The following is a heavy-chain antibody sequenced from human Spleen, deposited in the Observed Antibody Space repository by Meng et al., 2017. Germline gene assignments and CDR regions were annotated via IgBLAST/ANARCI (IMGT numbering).Heavy chain of an antibody. CDR3: ARDEDISAAGKLFGDY. D-gene: IGHD6-25*01. CDR1: GSNLPDHF. Sequence: LVRTGDRATRPGPSEKVPANPSGSNLPDHFFHGGRRAPGQGLEWMGRINPKNGDTHYAQKFQARVTMTGDTSISTAYMELSGLRSDDTAMYYCARDEDISAAGKLFGDYWGQGTLVTVSS. V-gene: IGHV1-2*06. CDR2: INPKNGDT. J-gene: IGHJ4*02.